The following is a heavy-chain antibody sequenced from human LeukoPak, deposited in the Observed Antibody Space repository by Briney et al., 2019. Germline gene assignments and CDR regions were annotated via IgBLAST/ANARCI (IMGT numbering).Heavy chain of an antibody. V-gene: IGHV7-4-1*02. J-gene: IGHJ4*02. CDR1: GYTFTSYA. CDR2: INTNTGNP. Sequence: GASVKVSCKASGYTFTSYAMNWVRQAPGQGLEWMGWINTNTGNPTYAQGFTGRFVFSLDTSVSTAYLQISSLKAEDTAVYYCARDNRAGYSYGGVIDYWGQGTLVTVSS. CDR3: ARDNRAGYSYGGVIDY. D-gene: IGHD5-18*01.